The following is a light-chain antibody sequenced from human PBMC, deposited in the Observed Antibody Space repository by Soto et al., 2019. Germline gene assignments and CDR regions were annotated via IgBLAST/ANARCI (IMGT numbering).Light chain of an antibody. Sequence: EIVLTQSPGTLSLSPGERATLSCRASQSVSSSYLAWYQQKPGQAPRLLIYGASSRATGIPDRFSGSGSGTDFPLTISRLEPEDFAVYYWQQYGSSPYTFGQGTKLEIK. V-gene: IGKV3-20*01. CDR3: QQYGSSPYT. J-gene: IGKJ2*01. CDR1: QSVSSSY. CDR2: GAS.